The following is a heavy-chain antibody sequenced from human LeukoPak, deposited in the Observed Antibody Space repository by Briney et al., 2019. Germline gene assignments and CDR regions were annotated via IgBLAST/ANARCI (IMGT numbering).Heavy chain of an antibody. J-gene: IGHJ4*02. V-gene: IGHV4-59*08. CDR3: ARHEKRWLQWEESRGDFDY. Sequence: SETLSLTCTVSGGSISSYYWSWIRQPPGKGLEWIGYIYYSGSTNYNPSLKSRVTISVDTSKNQFSLKLSSVTAADTAVYYCARHEKRWLQWEESRGDFDYWGQGTLVTVSS. CDR2: IYYSGST. CDR1: GGSISSYY. D-gene: IGHD5-24*01.